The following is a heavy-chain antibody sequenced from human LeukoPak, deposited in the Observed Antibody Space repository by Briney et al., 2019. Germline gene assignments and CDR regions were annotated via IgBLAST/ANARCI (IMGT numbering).Heavy chain of an antibody. CDR3: ARVGSGWYRGY. D-gene: IGHD6-19*01. J-gene: IGHJ4*02. V-gene: IGHV4-34*01. CDR2: INHSGST. Sequence: PSETLSLTCAVYGGSFRGYYWSWIRQPPGRGLEWIGEINHSGSTNYNPSLKSRVTISVDTSKNQFSLKLSSVTAADTAVYYCARVGSGWYRGYWGQGTLVTVSS. CDR1: GGSFRGYY.